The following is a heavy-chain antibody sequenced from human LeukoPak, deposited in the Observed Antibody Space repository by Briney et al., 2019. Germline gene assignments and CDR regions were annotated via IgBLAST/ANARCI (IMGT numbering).Heavy chain of an antibody. V-gene: IGHV4-34*01. CDR2: INHSGST. CDR3: ARATRLRVRGVKSYFDY. D-gene: IGHD3-10*01. CDR1: GGSFSGYY. J-gene: IGHJ4*02. Sequence: SETLSLTCAVYGGSFSGYYWSWIRQPPGKGLEWIGEINHSGSTNYNPSLKSRVTISVDTSKNQFSLKLGSVTAADTAVYYCARATRLRVRGVKSYFDYWGQGTLVTVSS.